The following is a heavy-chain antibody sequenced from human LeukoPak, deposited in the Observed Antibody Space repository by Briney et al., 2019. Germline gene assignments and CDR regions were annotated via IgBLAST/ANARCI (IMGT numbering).Heavy chain of an antibody. D-gene: IGHD4-17*01. CDR1: GFTFSSYS. Sequence: GGSLRLSCAASGFTFSSYSMNWVRQAPGKGLEWVPSISSSSSYIYYADSVKGRFTISRDNAKNSLYLQMNSLRAEDTAVYYCARDYGDYVFDYWGQGTLVTVSS. CDR3: ARDYGDYVFDY. J-gene: IGHJ4*02. CDR2: ISSSSSYI. V-gene: IGHV3-21*01.